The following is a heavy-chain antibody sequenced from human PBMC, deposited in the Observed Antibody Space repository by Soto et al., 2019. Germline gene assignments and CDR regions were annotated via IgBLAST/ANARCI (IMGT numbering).Heavy chain of an antibody. J-gene: IGHJ4*02. V-gene: IGHV4-30-2*05. CDR2: MYHSGST. CDR1: GGSISSGGYS. CDR3: TRGLTGDKVDY. D-gene: IGHD7-27*01. Sequence: SETLSLTCTVSGGSISSGGYSWSWIRQPPGKGLEWIGYMYHSGSTYYNPSLKSRVTISVDTSKNQFSLKLSSVSAADTAVYYCTRGLTGDKVDYWGQGTLVTVSS.